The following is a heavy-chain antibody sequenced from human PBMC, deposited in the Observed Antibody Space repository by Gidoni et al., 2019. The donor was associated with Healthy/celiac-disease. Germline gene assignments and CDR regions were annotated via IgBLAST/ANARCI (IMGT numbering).Heavy chain of an antibody. D-gene: IGHD3-10*01. CDR3: ARTTMVRGVIITPLDY. CDR1: GSTFSSYS. CDR2: ISSSSSYI. V-gene: IGHV3-21*01. Sequence: EVQLVESGGGLVKPGGSLRLSCAASGSTFSSYSMNWVRQAPGKGLEWVSSISSSSSYIYYADSVKGRFTISRDNAKNSLYLQMNSLRAEDTAVYYCARTTMVRGVIITPLDYWGQGTLVTVSS. J-gene: IGHJ4*02.